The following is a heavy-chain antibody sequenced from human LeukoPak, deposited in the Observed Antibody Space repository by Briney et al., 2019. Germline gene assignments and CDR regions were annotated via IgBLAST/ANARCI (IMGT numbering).Heavy chain of an antibody. V-gene: IGHV4-59*12. CDR2: IYYSRST. Sequence: SETLSLTCTVSGASLSSYYWSWVRQPPGKGLEWIGYIYYSRSTNYNPSLTSRITISVDTSKNQFSLKLSSVTAADTAVYYCASAVVTFDAFDIWGQGTMVTVSS. CDR1: GASLSSYY. J-gene: IGHJ3*02. CDR3: ASAVVTFDAFDI. D-gene: IGHD2-21*02.